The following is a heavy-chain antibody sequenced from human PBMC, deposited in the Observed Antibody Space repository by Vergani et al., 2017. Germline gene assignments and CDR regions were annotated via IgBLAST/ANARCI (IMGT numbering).Heavy chain of an antibody. V-gene: IGHV1-69*04. CDR2: IIPILGIA. J-gene: IGHJ1*01. D-gene: IGHD4-17*01. Sequence: QVQLVQSGAEVKKPGSSVKVSCKASGGTFSSYAISWVRQAPGQGLEWMGRIIPILGIANYAQKFQGRVTIIADKSTSTAYMELSSLRSEDTAVYYCADDYGDHLTSEYFQHWGQGTLVTVSS. CDR1: GGTFSSYA. CDR3: ADDYGDHLTSEYFQH.